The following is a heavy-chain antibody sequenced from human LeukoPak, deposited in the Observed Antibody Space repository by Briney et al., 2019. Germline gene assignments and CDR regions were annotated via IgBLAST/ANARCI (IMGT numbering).Heavy chain of an antibody. Sequence: GGSLRLSCAASGFTFSGFAMSWVRQAPGKGLEWVSTISSGGGSTYYADSVRGRFTISRDNSKNTVFLQMNSLRAEDTAVYYCAKDIYGDYEYYLDYWGQGTLVTVSS. CDR1: GFTFSGFA. J-gene: IGHJ4*02. CDR2: ISSGGGST. CDR3: AKDIYGDYEYYLDY. D-gene: IGHD4-17*01. V-gene: IGHV3-23*01.